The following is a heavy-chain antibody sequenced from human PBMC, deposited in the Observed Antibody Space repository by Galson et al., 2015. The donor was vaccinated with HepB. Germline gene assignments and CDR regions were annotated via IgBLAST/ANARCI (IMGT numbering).Heavy chain of an antibody. V-gene: IGHV3-7*03. J-gene: IGHJ4*02. CDR2: IKQDGSEK. CDR1: GFTFSSYW. Sequence: SLRLSCAASGFTFSSYWMSWVRQAPGKGLEWVANIKQDGSEKYCVDSVKGRFTISRDNAKNSLYLQMNSLRAEDTAVYYCARDFGYGYGYGRGDPDYWGQGTLVTVSS. CDR3: ARDFGYGYGYGRGDPDY. D-gene: IGHD5-18*01.